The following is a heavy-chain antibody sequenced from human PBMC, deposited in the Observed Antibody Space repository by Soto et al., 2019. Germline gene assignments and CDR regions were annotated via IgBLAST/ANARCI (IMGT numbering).Heavy chain of an antibody. V-gene: IGHV5-51*01. D-gene: IGHD5-18*01. CDR3: ARRLSAYSYGYSDY. J-gene: IGHJ4*02. CDR1: GYSFTSYW. Sequence: GESLKISCKGSGYSFTSYWIGWVRQMPGKGLEWMWIIYPGDSDTRYSPAFQGQVTISADKSISTAYLQWSSPQASDAAMYYCARRLSAYSYGYSDYWGQGTLVTVSS. CDR2: IYPGDSDT.